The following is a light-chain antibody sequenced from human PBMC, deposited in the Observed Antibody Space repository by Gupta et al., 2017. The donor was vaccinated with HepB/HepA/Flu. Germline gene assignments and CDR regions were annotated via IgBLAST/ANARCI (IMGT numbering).Light chain of an antibody. V-gene: IGLV1-40*01. Sequence: SVLTQPPSVSGAPGQRVTISCPGSSSNIGAGYDVHWYQQLPGTAPKLLIYGNSNRPSGVPDRFSGSKSGTSASLAITGLQAEDEADYYRQSYDSSLRVVFGGGTKLTVL. CDR3: QSYDSSLRVV. CDR2: GNS. CDR1: SSNIGAGYD. J-gene: IGLJ2*01.